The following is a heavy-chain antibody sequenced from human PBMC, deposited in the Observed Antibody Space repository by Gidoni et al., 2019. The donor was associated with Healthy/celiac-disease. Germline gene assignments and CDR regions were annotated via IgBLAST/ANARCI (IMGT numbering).Heavy chain of an antibody. D-gene: IGHD3-22*01. CDR3: ARNYYDSSGYYPNWFDP. V-gene: IGHV3-30*03. J-gene: IGHJ5*02. CDR1: GSPFSSYG. CDR2: ISYDGSNK. Sequence: QVQLVESGGGVVQPGRSLRLSCAASGSPFSSYGMHWVRQAPGKGLDWVAVISYDGSNKYYADSVKGRFTISRDNSKNTLYLQMNSLRAEDTAVYYCARNYYDSSGYYPNWFDPWGQGTLVTVSS.